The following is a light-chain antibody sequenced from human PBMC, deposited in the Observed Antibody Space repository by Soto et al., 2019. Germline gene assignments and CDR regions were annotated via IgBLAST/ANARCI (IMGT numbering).Light chain of an antibody. CDR2: DAS. CDR3: QQRSNWPPEVT. Sequence: EIVLTQSPDTLSLSPGERATLSCRASQSVRSSLAWYQQKPGQAPRLIIYDASNRATGIPARFSGSGSGTDFTLTISSLEPEDFAVYYCQQRSNWPPEVTFGPGTKVDIK. CDR1: QSVRSS. V-gene: IGKV3-11*01. J-gene: IGKJ3*01.